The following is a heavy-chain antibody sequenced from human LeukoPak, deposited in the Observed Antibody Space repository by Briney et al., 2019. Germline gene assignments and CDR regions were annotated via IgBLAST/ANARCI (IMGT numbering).Heavy chain of an antibody. CDR3: ARGERGYRYGFEYFQK. D-gene: IGHD5-18*01. J-gene: IGHJ1*01. Sequence: ASLKVSCKPSGYTFTNYDINWVRQATGQGLEWMGWMNSNSGNTGYAQKFQARVTFTRITSMSTAYMELRSLRSEDTAVYYCARGERGYRYGFEYFQKWGQGTLVTVSS. CDR2: MNSNSGNT. V-gene: IGHV1-8*03. CDR1: GYTFTNYD.